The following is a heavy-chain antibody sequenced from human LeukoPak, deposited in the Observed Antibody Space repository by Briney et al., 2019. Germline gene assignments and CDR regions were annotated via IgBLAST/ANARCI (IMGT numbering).Heavy chain of an antibody. Sequence: PGGSLRLSCAASGFTFSTYSMNWVRQAPGKGLEWVSYISSSSSTIHYTDSVKGRFTISRDNAKNSLYLQMNSLRDEDTAVYYCAKGDYYDLDYWGQGTLVTVSS. CDR1: GFTFSTYS. V-gene: IGHV3-48*02. CDR3: AKGDYYDLDY. J-gene: IGHJ4*02. D-gene: IGHD3-22*01. CDR2: ISSSSSTI.